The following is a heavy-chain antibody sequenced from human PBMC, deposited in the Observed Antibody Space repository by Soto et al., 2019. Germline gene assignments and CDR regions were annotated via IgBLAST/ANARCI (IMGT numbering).Heavy chain of an antibody. D-gene: IGHD2-21*02. V-gene: IGHV3-23*01. Sequence: GGSLRLSCAASGFTFSSYAMSWVRQAPGKGLEWVSGITATSVSTYYADSVKGRFTISRDNSENTVYLQMNRLRVEDTAIYYCARARGEGVDGDCDPNWLDAWCQGTRVTVSS. CDR2: ITATSVST. J-gene: IGHJ5*02. CDR1: GFTFSSYA. CDR3: ARARGEGVDGDCDPNWLDA.